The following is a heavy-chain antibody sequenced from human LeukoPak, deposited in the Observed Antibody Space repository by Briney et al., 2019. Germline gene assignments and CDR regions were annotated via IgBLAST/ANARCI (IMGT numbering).Heavy chain of an antibody. CDR3: AKGPYYYGPETYQYFDY. CDR2: IKQDGSQK. D-gene: IGHD3-10*01. J-gene: IGHJ4*02. CDR1: GFKFSTYW. V-gene: IGHV3-7*01. Sequence: PGGSLRLSCAASGFKFSTYWMSWVRQAPGKGLEWVANIKQDGSQKDYVDSVKGRFTISRDNAKNSQYLQMNSLRAEDTAVYYCAKGPYYYGPETYQYFDYWGQGTLVTVSS.